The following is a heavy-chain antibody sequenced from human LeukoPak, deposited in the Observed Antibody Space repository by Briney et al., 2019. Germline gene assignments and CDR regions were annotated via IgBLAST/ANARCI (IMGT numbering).Heavy chain of an antibody. J-gene: IGHJ4*02. D-gene: IGHD3-9*01. Sequence: GGSLRLSCAASGFTFSSYWMSWVRQAPGKGLEWVANIKQDGSEKYYVDSVRGRFTISRDNAKNSLYLQMNSLRAEDTAVYYCARDRPFDILTGYFDYWGQGTLVTVSS. CDR1: GFTFSSYW. CDR3: ARDRPFDILTGYFDY. V-gene: IGHV3-7*01. CDR2: IKQDGSEK.